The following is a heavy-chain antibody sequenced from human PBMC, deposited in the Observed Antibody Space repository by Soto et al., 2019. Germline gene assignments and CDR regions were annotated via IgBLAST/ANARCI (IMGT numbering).Heavy chain of an antibody. CDR3: TRDRAAAGPFDS. CDR2: ISAYNGNT. Sequence: QVQLVQSGAEVKKPGASVKVSCKASGYTFTSYGISWVRQAPGQELEWMGWISAYNGNTNYAQKLQAIVTMTTATAASTAYTELRSLRSDDTAVYYCTRDRAAAGPFDSWGQGTLVTVSS. CDR1: GYTFTSYG. D-gene: IGHD6-13*01. J-gene: IGHJ4*02. V-gene: IGHV1-18*01.